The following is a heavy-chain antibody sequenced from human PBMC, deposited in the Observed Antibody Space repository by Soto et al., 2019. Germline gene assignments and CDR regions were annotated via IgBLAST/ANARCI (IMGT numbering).Heavy chain of an antibody. D-gene: IGHD5-18*01. V-gene: IGHV3-30*03. CDR1: GFAFSSYG. CDR2: ISYDGRLQ. Sequence: QAQLVESGGGVVQPGRSLRLSCAASGFAFSSYGIHWVRQAPGTGLEWVAVISYDGRLQHYADFVKGRFTISRDNAKNVVLLQMSSLRAEEADGYYCVSDRGYGHASLPYSWGQGTLVSVSS. CDR3: VSDRGYGHASLPYS. J-gene: IGHJ4*02.